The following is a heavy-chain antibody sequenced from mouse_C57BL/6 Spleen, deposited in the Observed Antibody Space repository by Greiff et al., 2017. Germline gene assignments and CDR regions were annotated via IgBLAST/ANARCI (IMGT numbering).Heavy chain of an antibody. CDR3: AISDYYGSYWYFDV. CDR2: IYPGDGDT. J-gene: IGHJ1*03. Sequence: VQLQQSGPELVKPGASVKISCKASGYAFSSSWMNWVKQRPGKGLEWIGRIYPGDGDTNYNGKFKGKATLTADKSSSTAYMQLSSLTSEDSAVYFCAISDYYGSYWYFDVGGTGTTVTVSS. V-gene: IGHV1-82*01. D-gene: IGHD1-1*01. CDR1: GYAFSSSW.